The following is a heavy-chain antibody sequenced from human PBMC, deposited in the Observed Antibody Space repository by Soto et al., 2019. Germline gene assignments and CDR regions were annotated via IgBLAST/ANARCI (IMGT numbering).Heavy chain of an antibody. CDR3: AKADTYYDFWSGYYDY. J-gene: IGHJ4*02. V-gene: IGHV3-30*18. D-gene: IGHD3-3*01. CDR2: ISYDGSNK. Sequence: GGSLRLSCAASGFTFSSYGMHWVRQAPGKGLEWVAVISYDGSNKYYADSVKGRFTISRDNSKNTLYLQMNSLRAEDMAVYYCAKADTYYDFWSGYYDYWGQGTLVTVSS. CDR1: GFTFSSYG.